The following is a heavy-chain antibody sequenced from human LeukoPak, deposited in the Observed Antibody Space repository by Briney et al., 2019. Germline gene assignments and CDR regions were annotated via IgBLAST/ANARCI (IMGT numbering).Heavy chain of an antibody. V-gene: IGHV3-23*01. Sequence: GGSLRLSCAASGFTFSSYAMSWVRQAPGKGLEWVSAISGSGGSTYYADSVKGRFTISRDNAKNSLYLQMNSLRAEDTAVYYCARPDIVGASPPWYFDLWGRGTLVTVSS. CDR1: GFTFSSYA. CDR3: ARPDIVGASPPWYFDL. CDR2: ISGSGGST. J-gene: IGHJ2*01. D-gene: IGHD1-26*01.